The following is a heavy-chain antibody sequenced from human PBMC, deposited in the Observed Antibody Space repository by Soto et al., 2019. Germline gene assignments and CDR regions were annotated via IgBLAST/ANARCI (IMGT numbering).Heavy chain of an antibody. CDR3: AREVEAMDL. CDR2: ISYDGSNK. CDR1: GFTFSSYA. J-gene: IGHJ5*02. V-gene: IGHV3-30-3*01. D-gene: IGHD5-12*01. Sequence: VQLVESGGGVVQPGRSLRLSCAASGFTFSSYAMHWVRQAPGKGLEWVAVISYDGSNKYYADSVKGRFTISRDNSKNTLYLQMNSLRAEDTAVYYCAREVEAMDLWGRGTLVTVSS.